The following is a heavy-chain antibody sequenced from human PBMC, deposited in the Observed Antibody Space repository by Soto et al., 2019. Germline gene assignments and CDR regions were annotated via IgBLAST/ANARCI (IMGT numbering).Heavy chain of an antibody. Sequence: ASVKVSCKASGFTFICSAGQWVRQARGQRLEWIGWIVVGSGNTNYAQKFQERVAITRDMSTSTAYMELSSLRSDDTAVYYCASHDSSGYYPFSYYGMEVWGQGTTVTVSS. CDR2: IVVGSGNT. CDR3: ASHDSSGYYPFSYYGMEV. J-gene: IGHJ6*02. V-gene: IGHV1-58*01. CDR1: GFTFICSA. D-gene: IGHD3-22*01.